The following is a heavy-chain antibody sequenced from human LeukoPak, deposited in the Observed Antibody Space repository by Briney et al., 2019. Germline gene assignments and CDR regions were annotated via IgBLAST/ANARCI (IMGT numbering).Heavy chain of an antibody. CDR3: ASVRGYSSGWYASGFDP. CDR1: GGSVRRGNYY. D-gene: IGHD6-19*01. Sequence: SETLSLTCTVSGGSVRRGNYYWTWIRQPAGSGLEWIGRIYTSGTTDYNPSLRTRVTISVDASRNQFSLKLASVTAADTAVYYCASVRGYSSGWYASGFDPWGQGTLVTVSS. CDR2: IYTSGTT. V-gene: IGHV4-61*02. J-gene: IGHJ5*02.